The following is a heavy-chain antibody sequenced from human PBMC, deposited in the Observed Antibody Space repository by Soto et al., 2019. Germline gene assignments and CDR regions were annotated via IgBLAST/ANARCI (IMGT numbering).Heavy chain of an antibody. CDR1: GFTFSNYG. V-gene: IGHV3-33*05. CDR2: ILNDGGDQ. J-gene: IGHJ3*02. D-gene: IGHD2-8*01. CDR3: ARDDDRPDNGLDM. Sequence: QVQLVDSGGGVVQPGRSLRLSCAASGFTFSNYGMHWVRQAPGKVLEWLAVILNDGGDQNYGDSVKGRFTSSRENAKNTLYLQINSLRVEDTAVYYCARDDDRPDNGLDMWGHGTMVTVSS.